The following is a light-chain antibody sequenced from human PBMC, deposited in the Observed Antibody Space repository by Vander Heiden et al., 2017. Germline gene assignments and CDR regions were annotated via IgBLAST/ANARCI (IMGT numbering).Light chain of an antibody. Sequence: DIVMTQSPLSLPVTPGEPASISCRSSQGLLHSNGYNYLDWYLQKPGQSPQLLIYLGSNRAAGVPDRFTGSGSGTDFTLKISRVEAEDVGVYYCRRALETPFTFGHGTKVDIK. CDR3: RRALETPFT. CDR2: LGS. J-gene: IGKJ3*01. V-gene: IGKV2-28*01. CDR1: QGLLHSNGYNY.